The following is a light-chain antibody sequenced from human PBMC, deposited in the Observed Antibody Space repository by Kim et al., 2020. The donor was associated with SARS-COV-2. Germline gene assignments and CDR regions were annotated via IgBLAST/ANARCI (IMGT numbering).Light chain of an antibody. J-gene: IGLJ2*01. V-gene: IGLV3-1*01. Sequence: SVSPGQTAAITCSGDKLGNKYVSWYQQRPGQAPALIIYQDIKRPSGIPERFSGSNSGNTATLTISGTPTMDEATYYCQTWDNNIVIFGGGTQLTVL. CDR2: QDI. CDR1: KLGNKY. CDR3: QTWDNNIVI.